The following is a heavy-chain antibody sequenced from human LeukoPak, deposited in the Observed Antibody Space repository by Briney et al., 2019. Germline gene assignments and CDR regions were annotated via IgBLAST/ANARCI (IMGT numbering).Heavy chain of an antibody. CDR3: ARRRDDPGAFDI. V-gene: IGHV4-39*01. J-gene: IGHJ3*02. Sequence: SETLSLTCSVSGGSVTNSSGYYWAWIRQPPGKGLEWIGSFYYRGNTYYNLSLKSRLTISVDTSKNQFSLKMSSVTATDTAIYYCARRRDDPGAFDIWGQGTQVTVSS. CDR2: FYYRGNT. CDR1: GGSVTNSSGYY. D-gene: IGHD5-24*01.